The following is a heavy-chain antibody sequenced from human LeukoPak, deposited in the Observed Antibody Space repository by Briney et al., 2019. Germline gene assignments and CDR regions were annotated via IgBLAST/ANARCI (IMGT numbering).Heavy chain of an antibody. J-gene: IGHJ6*03. D-gene: IGHD2-2*02. CDR3: ARGLVCSSTSCYTGYYYYYYMDV. CDR2: INHSGST. Sequence: SETLSLTCAVYGGSFGGYYWSWIRQPPGKGLEWIGEINHSGSTNYNPSLKSRVTISVDTSKNQFSLKLSSVTAADTAVYYCARGLVCSSTSCYTGYYYYYYMDVWGKGTTVTVSS. V-gene: IGHV4-34*01. CDR1: GGSFGGYY.